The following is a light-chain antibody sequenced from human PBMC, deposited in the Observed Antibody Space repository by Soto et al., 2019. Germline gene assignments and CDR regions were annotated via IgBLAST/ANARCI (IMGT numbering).Light chain of an antibody. V-gene: IGKV3-15*01. CDR2: GAS. CDR3: QQYTNLLLT. CDR1: QSVASN. Sequence: EIGLIKTHGPLSLSLGERATLSCRASQSVASNYLGWYHQKPGQAPRLLIYGASTRATGIPARFSGSGSGTEFTLTISSLQSEDFAVYYCQQYTNLLLTSGQGTRLEIK. J-gene: IGKJ5*01.